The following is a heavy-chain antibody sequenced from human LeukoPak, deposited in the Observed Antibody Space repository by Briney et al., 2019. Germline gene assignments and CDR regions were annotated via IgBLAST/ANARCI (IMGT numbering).Heavy chain of an antibody. J-gene: IGHJ3*02. CDR3: ARDKGTTVTRGAFDI. CDR2: IYYSGST. V-gene: IGHV4-59*01. Sequence: SETLSLTCTVSGGSISSYYWSWIRQPPGKGLEWIGYIYYSGSTNYNPSLKSRVTISVDTSKNQFSLRLSSVTAADTAVYYCARDKGTTVTRGAFDIWGQGTMVTVSS. CDR1: GGSISSYY. D-gene: IGHD4-17*01.